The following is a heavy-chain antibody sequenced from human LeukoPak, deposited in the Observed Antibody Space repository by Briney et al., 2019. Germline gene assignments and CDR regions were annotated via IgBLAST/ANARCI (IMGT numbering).Heavy chain of an antibody. D-gene: IGHD3-22*01. J-gene: IGHJ3*02. CDR3: ARVGYYDSSGYYYFGYAFDI. V-gene: IGHV1-46*01. CDR1: GYTFTSYY. Sequence: ASVKVSCKASGYTFTSYYMHWVRQAPGQGLEWMGIINPSGGSTSYAQKSQGRVTMTRDTSTSTVYMELSSLRSEDTAVYYCARVGYYDSSGYYYFGYAFDIWGQGTMVTVSS. CDR2: INPSGGST.